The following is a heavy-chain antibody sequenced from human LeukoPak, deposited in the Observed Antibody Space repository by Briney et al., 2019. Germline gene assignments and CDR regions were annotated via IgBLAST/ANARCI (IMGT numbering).Heavy chain of an antibody. CDR1: GFTFRGYW. Sequence: GGSLRLSCEASGFTFRGYWMSWVRQGPGKGLEWVANIKQDGSEKYYVDSVRGRFTISRDNAKNSLYLQMNSLRADDTAVYYCTTSPDTRGSHFDHWGQGTLVTVSS. D-gene: IGHD1-26*01. CDR3: TTSPDTRGSHFDH. CDR2: IKQDGSEK. J-gene: IGHJ4*02. V-gene: IGHV3-7*05.